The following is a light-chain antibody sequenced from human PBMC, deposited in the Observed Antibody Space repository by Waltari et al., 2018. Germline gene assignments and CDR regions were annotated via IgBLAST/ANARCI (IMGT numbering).Light chain of an antibody. CDR3: MFWPSNVWV. V-gene: IGLV5-37*01. J-gene: IGLJ3*02. Sequence: GSPHRVLIYYKSGVEKAPRSAAPIRFSGSKYASANTAILLISGLQAEDEADYYCMFWPSNVWVFGGGTKLTVL. CDR2: YKSGVEK.